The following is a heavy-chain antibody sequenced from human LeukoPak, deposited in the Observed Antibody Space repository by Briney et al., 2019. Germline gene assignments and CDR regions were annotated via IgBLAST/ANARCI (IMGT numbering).Heavy chain of an antibody. CDR3: AKDMGSRGGNAFDI. V-gene: IGHV3-43D*03. D-gene: IGHD4-23*01. Sequence: GSLRLSCAASGFTFDDYAMHWVRQAPGKGLEWVSLISWDGGSTYYADSVKGRFTISRDNSKNSLYLQMNSLRAEDTALYYCAKDMGSRGGNAFDIWGQGTMVTVSS. CDR2: ISWDGGST. J-gene: IGHJ3*02. CDR1: GFTFDDYA.